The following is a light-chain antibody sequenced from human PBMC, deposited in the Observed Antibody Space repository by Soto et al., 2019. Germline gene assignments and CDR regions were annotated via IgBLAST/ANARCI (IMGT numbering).Light chain of an antibody. CDR1: SSNIGSNY. CDR2: SDD. Sequence: QSVLTQPPSASGTPGQRVTISCSGSSSNIGSNYVYWYQVLPGTAPKVVIYSDDLRPSGIPDRFSGSKSGTSATLTIIGLQTGDEADYYCATWDSALSAGVFGGGTKLTVL. J-gene: IGLJ3*02. CDR3: ATWDSALSAGV. V-gene: IGLV1-47*02.